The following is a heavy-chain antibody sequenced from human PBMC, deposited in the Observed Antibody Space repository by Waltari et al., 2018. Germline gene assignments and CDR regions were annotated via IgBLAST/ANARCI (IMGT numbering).Heavy chain of an antibody. J-gene: IGHJ5*02. CDR2: IYYSGST. V-gene: IGHV4-59*08. CDR3: ARSPPRVPAAIGNWFDP. D-gene: IGHD2-2*02. CDR1: GGSISSYY. Sequence: QVQLQESGPGLVKPSETLSLTCTVSGGSISSYYSSWIRQPPGKGLEWIGYIYYSGSTNYNPSLKSRVTISVDTSKNQFSLKLSSVTAADTAVYYCARSPPRVPAAIGNWFDPWGQGTLVTVSS.